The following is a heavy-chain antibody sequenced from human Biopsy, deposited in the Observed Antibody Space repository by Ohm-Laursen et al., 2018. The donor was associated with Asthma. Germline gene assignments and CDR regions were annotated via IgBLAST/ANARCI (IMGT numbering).Heavy chain of an antibody. CDR3: ARGDSSGWSHYYFGY. V-gene: IGHV3-53*01. CDR2: IYSGGTS. J-gene: IGHJ4*02. CDR1: GFPFSNYV. Sequence: SLRLSCSVTGFPFSNYVMSWVRQAPGKGLEWVSVIYSGGTSDTADSVRGRFTISRDFYKNTLYLQMDSLRAEDTAVYYCARGDSSGWSHYYFGYWGQGTLVTVSS. D-gene: IGHD6-19*01.